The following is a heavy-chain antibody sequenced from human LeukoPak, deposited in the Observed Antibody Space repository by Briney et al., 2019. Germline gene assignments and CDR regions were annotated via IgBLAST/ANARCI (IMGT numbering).Heavy chain of an antibody. CDR2: ISYDGSNK. J-gene: IGHJ4*02. D-gene: IGHD3-22*01. V-gene: IGHV3-30-3*01. CDR3: ARQYYHDSSGYPFDY. Sequence: GRSLRLSCAASGFTFSSYAMHWVRQAPGKGLEWVAVISYDGSNKYYADSVKGRFTISRDNAKNTLYLQMNSLRAEDTAVYYCARQYYHDSSGYPFDYWGQGTLVTVSS. CDR1: GFTFSSYA.